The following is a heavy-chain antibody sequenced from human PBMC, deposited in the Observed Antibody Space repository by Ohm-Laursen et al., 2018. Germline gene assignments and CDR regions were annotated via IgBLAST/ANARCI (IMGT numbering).Heavy chain of an antibody. CDR3: ARDFEWATDV. CDR2: IKSTDDTR. J-gene: IGHJ6*02. CDR1: GYTFTSYY. Sequence: VSVKVSCKASGYTFTSYYMHWVRQAPGQGLEWMGIIKSTDDTRTYAQKFQGRVTMTKDRSTSTVYMELSSLRSDDTAVYYCARDFEWATDVWGQGTLVTVSS. V-gene: IGHV1-46*01. D-gene: IGHD3-3*01.